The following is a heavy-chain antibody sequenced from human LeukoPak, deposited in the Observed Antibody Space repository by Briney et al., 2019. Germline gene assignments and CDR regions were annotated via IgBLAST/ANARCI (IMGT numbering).Heavy chain of an antibody. CDR2: IWSDATEK. CDR1: GFTYSHYW. CDR3: AKDAQRGFDYSNSLEN. J-gene: IGHJ4*02. Sequence: PGGSLRLSCAASGFTYSHYWMHWVRQAPGKGLEWVAVIWSDATEKYYGDAVKGRFTISRDNSRNTLYLQMNSLRAEDTAVYYCAKDAQRGFDYSNSLENWGRGTLVTVSS. V-gene: IGHV3-33*06. D-gene: IGHD4-11*01.